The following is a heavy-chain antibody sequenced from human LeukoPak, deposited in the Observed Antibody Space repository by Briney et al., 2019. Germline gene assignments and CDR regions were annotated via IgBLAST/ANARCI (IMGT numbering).Heavy chain of an antibody. D-gene: IGHD2-2*01. J-gene: IGHJ4*02. CDR3: ARAFSITTCYDY. V-gene: IGHV4-59*01. Sequence: PSETLSLTCTVSGGSISSFYWTWIRQPPQKGLEWIGYIHYSGSTNHNPSLKSRVTISVDTSKNQFSLKLSFVTAADTAVYYCARAFSITTCYDYWGQGTLVTVSS. CDR1: GGSISSFY. CDR2: IHYSGST.